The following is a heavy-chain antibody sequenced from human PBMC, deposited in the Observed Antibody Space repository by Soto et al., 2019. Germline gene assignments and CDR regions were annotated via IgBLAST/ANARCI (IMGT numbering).Heavy chain of an antibody. CDR3: AKGGSCYSCYYGMDV. CDR2: ISGSGGST. J-gene: IGHJ6*02. V-gene: IGHV3-23*01. CDR1: GFTFSRYA. Sequence: PGGSRRLSCAASGFTFSRYAMSWVRQAPGKGLEWVSAISGSGGSTYYADSVKGRFTISRDNSKNTLYLQMNSLRAEDTAVYYCAKGGSCYSCYYGMDVWGQGTTVTVSS. D-gene: IGHD2-15*01.